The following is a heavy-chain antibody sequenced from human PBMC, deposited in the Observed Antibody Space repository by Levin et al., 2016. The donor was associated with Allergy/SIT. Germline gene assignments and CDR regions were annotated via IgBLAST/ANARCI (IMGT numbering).Heavy chain of an antibody. V-gene: IGHV3-23*01. Sequence: WIRQPPGKGLEWVSTISGSGNSTYYADSVKGRFTISRDNSKNTLYLVMRSLRAEDSAFYFCANDSPVVTTLRGVIMTNWFDPWGQGTLVTVSS. CDR3: ANDSPVVTTLRGVIMTNWFDP. J-gene: IGHJ5*02. CDR2: ISGSGNST. D-gene: IGHD3-10*01.